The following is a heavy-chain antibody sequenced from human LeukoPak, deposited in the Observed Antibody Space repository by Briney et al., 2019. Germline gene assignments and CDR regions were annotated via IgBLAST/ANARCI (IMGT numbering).Heavy chain of an antibody. D-gene: IGHD1-26*01. V-gene: IGHV4-4*07. Sequence: PSETLSLTCDVSGGSVRSYWWGWVRQPAGKGLEWLGRIYSTGSTSFNPSLKSRLTLSIDTSTNQFSLTLTSVTAADTAVYFCARQGYTVSYYFLDYWSQGTLVTVSS. CDR1: GGSVRSYW. CDR2: IYSTGST. CDR3: ARQGYTVSYYFLDY. J-gene: IGHJ4*02.